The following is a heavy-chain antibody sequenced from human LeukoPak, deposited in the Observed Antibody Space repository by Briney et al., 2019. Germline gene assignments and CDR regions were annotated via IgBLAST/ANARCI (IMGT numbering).Heavy chain of an antibody. J-gene: IGHJ6*03. V-gene: IGHV1-2*02. CDR3: ARDPTDSSGYYTYYYYYMDV. CDR1: GGTFDTHG. Sequence: ASVKVSCKASGGTFDTHGIVWVRQAPGQGLEWMGWINPNSGGTNYAQKFQGRVTMTRDTSISTAYMELSRLRSDDTAVYYCARDPTDSSGYYTYYYYYMDVWGKGTTVTVSS. CDR2: INPNSGGT. D-gene: IGHD3-22*01.